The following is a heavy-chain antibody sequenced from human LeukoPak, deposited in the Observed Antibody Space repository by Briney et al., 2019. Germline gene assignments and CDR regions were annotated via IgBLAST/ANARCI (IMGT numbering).Heavy chain of an antibody. D-gene: IGHD3-10*01. CDR2: ISSSGSTI. CDR3: ARGEVYGSGGGA. CDR1: GFTFSSYE. Sequence: GGSLRLSCATSGFTFSSYEMNWVRQAPGKGLEWVSYISSSGSTIYYADSVKGRFTISKDNAKSSLYLQMNSLRAEDTAVYYCARGEVYGSGGGAWGQGTMVTVSS. V-gene: IGHV3-48*03. J-gene: IGHJ3*01.